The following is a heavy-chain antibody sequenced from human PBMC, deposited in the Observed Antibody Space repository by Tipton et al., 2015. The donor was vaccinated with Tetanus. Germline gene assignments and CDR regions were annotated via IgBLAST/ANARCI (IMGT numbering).Heavy chain of an antibody. CDR2: ISGSTRTI. CDR1: GFTFTNDA. CDR3: TTLSTTVAHGGDY. D-gene: IGHD4-23*01. J-gene: IGHJ4*02. V-gene: IGHV3-23*01. Sequence: SLRLSCAASGFTFTNDAMSWVRLAPGKGLEWLSGISGSTRTIYHADSVKGRFTISRDNSANTVYLQMNSLKTEDTAMYYCTTLSTTVAHGGDYWGQGTLVTVSS.